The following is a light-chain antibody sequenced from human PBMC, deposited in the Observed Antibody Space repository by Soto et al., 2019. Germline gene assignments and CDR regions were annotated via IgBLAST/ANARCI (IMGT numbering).Light chain of an antibody. CDR2: GAS. Sequence: EIVLTQSPGTLSLSPGERATLSCRASQSVSSSYLAWSQQKPGQAPRLLIYGASSRATGTPDRFSGSGSGTDFTLTISRLEPEDFAVYYCQQYGTSPRFGQGTRLEIK. CDR3: QQYGTSPR. V-gene: IGKV3-20*01. J-gene: IGKJ5*01. CDR1: QSVSSSY.